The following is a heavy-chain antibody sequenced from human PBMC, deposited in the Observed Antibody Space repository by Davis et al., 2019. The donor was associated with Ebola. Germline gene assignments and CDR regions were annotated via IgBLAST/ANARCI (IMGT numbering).Heavy chain of an antibody. CDR2: ISYDGSNK. CDR1: GFTFSSYA. D-gene: IGHD6-13*01. J-gene: IGHJ4*02. V-gene: IGHV3-30*04. Sequence: GESLKISCAASGFTFSSYAMHWVRPAPGKGLEWVAVISYDGSNKYYADSVKGRFTISRDNSKNTLYLQMNSLRAEDTAVYYCAEQQLLDWGQGTLVTVSS. CDR3: AEQQLLD.